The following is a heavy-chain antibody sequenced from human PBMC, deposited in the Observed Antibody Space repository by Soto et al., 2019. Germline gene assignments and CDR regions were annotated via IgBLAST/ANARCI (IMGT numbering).Heavy chain of an antibody. J-gene: IGHJ6*02. Sequence: QVQLVESGGGVVQPGRSLRLSCAASGFTFSSYGMHWVRQAPGKGLEWVAVIWYDGSNKYYADSVKGRFTISRDNSKNTRYLQMHSLRAEDAAVYYCARVRDGGEYAGYYYYGMDVWGQGTTVNVSS. CDR1: GFTFSSYG. CDR3: ARVRDGGEYAGYYYYGMDV. D-gene: IGHD4-17*01. CDR2: IWYDGSNK. V-gene: IGHV3-33*01.